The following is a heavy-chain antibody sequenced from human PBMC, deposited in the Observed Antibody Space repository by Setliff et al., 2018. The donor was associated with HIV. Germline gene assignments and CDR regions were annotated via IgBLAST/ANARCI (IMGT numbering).Heavy chain of an antibody. CDR3: AHSRMGVSGWPVFDS. D-gene: IGHD3-16*01. CDR1: GFSLSTGGVG. CDR2: IYWDDNK. J-gene: IGHJ4*02. Sequence: GSGPTLVNPTQTLTLTCTFSGFSLSTGGVGLGWLRQPPGKAPECLGIIYWDDNKRYTPSLQDRLTITKDTFRHQVVLTMTNMAPVDTGTYYCAHSRMGVSGWPVFDSWGQGTLVTVSS. V-gene: IGHV2-5*02.